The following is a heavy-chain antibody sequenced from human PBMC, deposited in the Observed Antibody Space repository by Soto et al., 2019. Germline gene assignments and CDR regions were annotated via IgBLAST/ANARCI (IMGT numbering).Heavy chain of an antibody. Sequence: GGSLRLSCAASGFTFSSYSMNWVRQAPGKGLECVSSISSSSSYIYYADSVKGRFTISRDNAKNSLYLQMNSLRAEDTAVYYCARDQRAGIPARPGPNLFDPWGQGTLVTVSS. D-gene: IGHD6-6*01. CDR1: GFTFSSYS. CDR3: ARDQRAGIPARPGPNLFDP. V-gene: IGHV3-21*01. J-gene: IGHJ5*02. CDR2: ISSSSSYI.